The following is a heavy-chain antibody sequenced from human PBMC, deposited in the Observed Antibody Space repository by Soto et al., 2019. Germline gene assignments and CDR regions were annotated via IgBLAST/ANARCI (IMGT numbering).Heavy chain of an antibody. J-gene: IGHJ4*02. Sequence: GGSLRLSCAASGFTFSDYYMSWIRQAPGKGLEWVSFISSSGSTIYYADSVKGRFTISRDNAKNSLFLQMNSLRAEDTAVYYCARVERGITIFGVVIPPFDYWGQGTLVTVSS. D-gene: IGHD3-3*01. V-gene: IGHV3-11*01. CDR2: ISSSGSTI. CDR3: ARVERGITIFGVVIPPFDY. CDR1: GFTFSDYY.